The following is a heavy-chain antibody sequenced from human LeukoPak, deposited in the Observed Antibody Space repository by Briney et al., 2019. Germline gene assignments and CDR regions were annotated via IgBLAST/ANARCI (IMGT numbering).Heavy chain of an antibody. CDR1: GGTFSSYA. V-gene: IGHV1-69*04. CDR3: AREDSGWFDP. Sequence: SVKVSCKASGGTFSSYAISWVRQAPGQGLEWMGRIIPILGIANYAQKFQGRVTITADESTSTAYMELSSLRSEDTAVYYCAREDSGWFDPWGQGTLVTVSS. CDR2: IIPILGIA. J-gene: IGHJ5*02.